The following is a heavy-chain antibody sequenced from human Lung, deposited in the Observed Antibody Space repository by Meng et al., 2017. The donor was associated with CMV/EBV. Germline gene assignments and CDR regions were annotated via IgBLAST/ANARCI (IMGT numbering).Heavy chain of an antibody. Sequence: SCAASGFTFSSYAMHWVRQAPGKGLEWVAVISYDGSNKYYADSVKGRFTISRDNSKNTLYLQMNNLIAEDTTVYYCATAIYNSIFDGMDVWGQGXTVTVSS. D-gene: IGHD3-22*01. CDR1: GFTFSSYA. CDR3: ATAIYNSIFDGMDV. V-gene: IGHV3-30*04. J-gene: IGHJ6*02. CDR2: ISYDGSNK.